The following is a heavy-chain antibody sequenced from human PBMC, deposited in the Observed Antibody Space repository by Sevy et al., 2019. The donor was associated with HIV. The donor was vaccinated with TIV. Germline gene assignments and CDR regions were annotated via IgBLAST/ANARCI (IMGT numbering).Heavy chain of an antibody. J-gene: IGHJ4*02. CDR1: GFTFSSYG. CDR3: AKDNIPYMIVVSGFDY. D-gene: IGHD3-22*01. Sequence: GGSLRLSCAASGFTFSSYGMHWVRQAPGKGLEWVAVISYDGSNKYYADSVKGRFTISRDNSKNTLYLQMNSLRAEDTAVYYCAKDNIPYMIVVSGFDYWGQGTLVTVSS. V-gene: IGHV3-30*18. CDR2: ISYDGSNK.